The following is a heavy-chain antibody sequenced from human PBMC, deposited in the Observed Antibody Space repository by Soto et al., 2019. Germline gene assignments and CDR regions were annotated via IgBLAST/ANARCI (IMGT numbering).Heavy chain of an antibody. J-gene: IGHJ4*02. V-gene: IGHV1-69*13. CDR2: IIPIFGTA. CDR1: GGTFSSYS. D-gene: IGHD1-26*01. CDR3: ARDLVGATLFDY. Sequence: ASVKVSCKASGGTFSSYSISWVLQAPGQGLEWMGGIIPIFGTANYAQKFQGRVTITADESTSTAYMELSSLRSEDTAVYYCARDLVGATLFDYWGQGTLVTVSS.